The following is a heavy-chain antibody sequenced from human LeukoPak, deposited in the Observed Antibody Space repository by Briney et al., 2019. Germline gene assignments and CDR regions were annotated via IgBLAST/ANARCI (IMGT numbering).Heavy chain of an antibody. J-gene: IGHJ4*02. CDR2: ISYDGSHK. CDR3: ASEIIFGSFDY. D-gene: IGHD3-3*01. Sequence: PGGSLRLSCAASAFTFSRYAMHWVRQAPGKGLECVTLISYDGSHKDYADSVKGRFTISRDNSKNTLYLQMNSLRAEDTAVYYCASEIIFGSFDYWGQGTLVTVSS. CDR1: AFTFSRYA. V-gene: IGHV3-30*04.